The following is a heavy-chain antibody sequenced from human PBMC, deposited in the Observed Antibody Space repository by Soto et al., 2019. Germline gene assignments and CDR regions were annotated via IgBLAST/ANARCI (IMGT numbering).Heavy chain of an antibody. D-gene: IGHD3-10*01. V-gene: IGHV4-34*01. CDR1: GGSFSGYY. CDR3: AQPSMDRGVSSGWFDP. J-gene: IGHJ5*02. CDR2: INHSGST. Sequence: QVQLQQWGAGLLKPSETLSLTCAVYGGSFSGYYWSWIRQPPGKGLEWIGEINHSGSTNYNPSLKSRVAISVDTSKNQFSLKLSSVTAADTAVYYCAQPSMDRGVSSGWFDPWGQGTLVIVSS.